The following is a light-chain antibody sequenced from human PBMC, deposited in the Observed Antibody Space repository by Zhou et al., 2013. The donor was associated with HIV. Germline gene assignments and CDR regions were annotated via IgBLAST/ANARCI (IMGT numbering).Light chain of an antibody. J-gene: IGKJ1*01. CDR1: QGISSY. CDR2: AAS. Sequence: AIRITQSPSSLSASTGDRVTITCRASQGISSYLAWYQQKPGKAPKLLIYAASTLQSGVPSRFSGSGSGTDFTLTISCLQSEDFATXYCQQYYSYPRTFGQGTKVE. CDR3: QQYYSYPRT. V-gene: IGKV1-8*01.